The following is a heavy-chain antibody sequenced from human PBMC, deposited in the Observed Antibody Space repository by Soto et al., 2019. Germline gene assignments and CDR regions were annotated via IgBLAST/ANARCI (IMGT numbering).Heavy chain of an antibody. Sequence: QVQLVQSGAAVKKPGASVKVSCKASGYTFTRSGISWVRQAPGPGPAGMGWISSYNGDTNYAQTFQGRVTMTTDTSTSTAYMELRSLKYDDTAVYYCAREGVAPYYYYGMDVWGQGTPVTVSS. D-gene: IGHD5-12*01. CDR2: ISSYNGDT. CDR3: AREGVAPYYYYGMDV. CDR1: GYTFTRSG. V-gene: IGHV1-18*01. J-gene: IGHJ6*02.